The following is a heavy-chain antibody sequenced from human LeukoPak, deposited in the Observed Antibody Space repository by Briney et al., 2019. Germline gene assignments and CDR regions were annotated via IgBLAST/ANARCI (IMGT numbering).Heavy chain of an antibody. Sequence: SQTLSLPCAISGHRVSRNSAAWNWLRQTPSRGLEWLTRTYYRSKWYTDYAVSVKSRVIINPDTSKNHFSLQLNSVAPEDTAVYYCARDSGRRLDVWGQGTTVTVSS. CDR3: ARDSGRRLDV. D-gene: IGHD3-10*01. CDR2: TYYRSKWYT. CDR1: GHRVSRNSAA. J-gene: IGHJ6*02. V-gene: IGHV6-1*01.